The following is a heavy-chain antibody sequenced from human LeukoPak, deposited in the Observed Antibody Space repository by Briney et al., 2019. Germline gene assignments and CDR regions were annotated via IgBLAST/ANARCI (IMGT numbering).Heavy chain of an antibody. CDR2: IYWDDDK. CDR1: GFSLSTSGVG. CDR3: ARYIVATLDFDY. V-gene: IGHV2-5*02. Sequence: SGPTLVNPTQTLTLTCTFSGFSLSTSGVGVGWIRQPPGKALEWLALIYWDDDKRYSPSLKSRLTITKDTSKNQVVLTMTNMDPVDTATYYCARYIVATLDFDYWGQGTLVTVSS. D-gene: IGHD5-12*01. J-gene: IGHJ4*02.